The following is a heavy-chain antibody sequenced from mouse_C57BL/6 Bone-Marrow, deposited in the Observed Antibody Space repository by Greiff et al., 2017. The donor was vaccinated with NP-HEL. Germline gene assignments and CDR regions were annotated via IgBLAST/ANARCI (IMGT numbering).Heavy chain of an antibody. CDR3: ARWGPLFPFDY. CDR2: IYPSDSET. CDR1: GYTFTSYW. V-gene: IGHV1-61*01. Sequence: QVQLQQPGAELVRPGSSVKLSCKASGYTFTSYWMDWVKQRPGQGLEWIGNIYPSDSETHYNQKFKDKATLTVDKSSSTAYMQLSSLTSEDSAVYYCARWGPLFPFDYCGQGTTLTVSS. J-gene: IGHJ2*01. D-gene: IGHD1-1*01.